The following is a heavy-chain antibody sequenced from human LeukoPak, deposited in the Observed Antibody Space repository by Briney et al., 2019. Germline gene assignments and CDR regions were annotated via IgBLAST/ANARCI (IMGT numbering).Heavy chain of an antibody. CDR2: INHSGST. D-gene: IGHD3-10*01. V-gene: IGHV4-34*01. CDR1: GGSFSGYY. CDR3: ARAASYYYGSGSRRGFFDY. Sequence: SETLSLTCAVYGGSFSGYYWSWIRQPPGKGLEWIGEINHSGSTNYNPSFKSRVTISVDTSKNQFSLKLSSVTAADTAVYYCARAASYYYGSGSRRGFFDYWGQGTLVTVSS. J-gene: IGHJ4*02.